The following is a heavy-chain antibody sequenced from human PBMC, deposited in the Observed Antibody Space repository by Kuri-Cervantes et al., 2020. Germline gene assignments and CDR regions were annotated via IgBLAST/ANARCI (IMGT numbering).Heavy chain of an antibody. J-gene: IGHJ5*02. CDR3: ARHGDYRFDP. CDR2: ASHSDNT. CDR1: GGSISTYH. Sequence: GSLRLSCTVSGGSISTYHWGWIRQPPGKGLEWIGSASHSDNTLYNPPLKSRVTILIDTSKNQFSLKLSSVTAADTALYYCARHGDYRFDPWGQGVLVTVSS. D-gene: IGHD4-17*01. V-gene: IGHV4-38-2*02.